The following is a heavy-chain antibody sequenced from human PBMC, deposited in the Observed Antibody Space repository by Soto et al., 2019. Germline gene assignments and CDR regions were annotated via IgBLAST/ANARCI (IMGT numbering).Heavy chain of an antibody. CDR3: ARPYDSSAYYYYYWFDP. D-gene: IGHD3-22*01. J-gene: IGHJ5*02. CDR2: ISAYNGNT. Sequence: ASVKVSCKASGYTFTSYGISWVRQAPGQGLEWMGWISAYNGNTNYAQKLQGRVTMTTDTSTSTAYMELRSLRSDDTAVYYCARPYDSSAYYYYYWFDPWGQGTLVTVSS. CDR1: GYTFTSYG. V-gene: IGHV1-18*01.